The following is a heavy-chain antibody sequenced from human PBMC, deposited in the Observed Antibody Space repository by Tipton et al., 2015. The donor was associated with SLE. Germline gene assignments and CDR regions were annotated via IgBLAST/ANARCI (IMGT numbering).Heavy chain of an antibody. Sequence: TLSLTCTVSGGSISSGSYSWSWIRQPPGKGLEWIGYIYHSGSTYYNPSLKSRVTISVDRSKYQFSLKLSSVTAADTAVYYCARGDSSGQFDYWGQGTLVTVSS. J-gene: IGHJ4*02. CDR2: IYHSGST. CDR1: GGSISSGSYS. CDR3: ARGDSSGQFDY. V-gene: IGHV4-30-2*01. D-gene: IGHD3-22*01.